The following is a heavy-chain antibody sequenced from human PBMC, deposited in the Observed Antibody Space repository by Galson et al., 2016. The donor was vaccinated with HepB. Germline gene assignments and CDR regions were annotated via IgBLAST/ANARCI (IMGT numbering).Heavy chain of an antibody. D-gene: IGHD6-13*01. CDR3: AKDIQRDSSSWYGGIYGMDV. Sequence: SLRLPRAASGLTLDDYAMHWVRQAPGKGLEWVSLISWDGGSTYYADSVKGRFTISRDNSKNSLYLQMNSLRAEDTALYYCAKDIQRDSSSWYGGIYGMDVWGQGTTVTVAS. CDR2: ISWDGGST. V-gene: IGHV3-43D*03. CDR1: GLTLDDYA. J-gene: IGHJ6*02.